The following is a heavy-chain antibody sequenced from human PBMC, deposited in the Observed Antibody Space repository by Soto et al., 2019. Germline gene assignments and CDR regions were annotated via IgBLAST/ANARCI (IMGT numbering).Heavy chain of an antibody. CDR2: MFYSGTT. Sequence: QVRLQESGPGLVKPSETLSLICDVSSDSINNYYWSWVRQPPGKRLEWLGCMFYSGTTIYNPSLKGRIPTSGDAAKSQVAQKLTSVNAADTAVYYCARVRGYQEGHPQQGDYGGQGSLVTVAS. J-gene: IGHJ4*02. CDR1: SDSINNYY. CDR3: ARVRGYQEGHPQQGDY. D-gene: IGHD5-18*01. V-gene: IGHV4-59*01.